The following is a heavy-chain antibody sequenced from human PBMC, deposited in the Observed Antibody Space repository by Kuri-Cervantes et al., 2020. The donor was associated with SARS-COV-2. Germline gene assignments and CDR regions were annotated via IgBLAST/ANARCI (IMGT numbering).Heavy chain of an antibody. CDR1: GYTFTSYA. Sequence: ASVKVSCKASGYTFTSYAMHWVRQAPGQRLEWMGWINPNSGGTNYAQKFQGWVTMTRDTSISTAYMELSSLRSEDTAVYYCARAHCSGGSCYPEYYYYYGMDVWGQGTTVTVSS. D-gene: IGHD2-15*01. CDR3: ARAHCSGGSCYPEYYYYYGMDV. CDR2: INPNSGGT. V-gene: IGHV1-2*04. J-gene: IGHJ6*02.